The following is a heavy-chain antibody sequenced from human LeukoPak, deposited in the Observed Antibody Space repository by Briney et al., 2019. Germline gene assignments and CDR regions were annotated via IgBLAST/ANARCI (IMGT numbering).Heavy chain of an antibody. D-gene: IGHD3-16*02. CDR2: LSAYNGNT. CDR3: ARDAHYVWGSYRTRFDY. Sequence: ASVKVSCKASGYTFTSYGISWVRQAPGQGLEWMGWLSAYNGNTNYAQKLQGRVTMTTDTSTSTAYMELRSLRSDDTAVYYCARDAHYVWGSYRTRFDYWGQGTLLTVSS. J-gene: IGHJ4*02. CDR1: GYTFTSYG. V-gene: IGHV1-18*01.